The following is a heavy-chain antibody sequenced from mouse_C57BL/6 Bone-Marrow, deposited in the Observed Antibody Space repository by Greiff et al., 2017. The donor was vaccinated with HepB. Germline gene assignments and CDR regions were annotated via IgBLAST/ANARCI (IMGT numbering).Heavy chain of an antibody. J-gene: IGHJ2*01. CDR2: IYPGDGDT. V-gene: IGHV1-82*01. CDR3: ARPNYDGYYFDY. D-gene: IGHD2-4*01. Sequence: QVQLQQSGPELVKPGASVKISCKASGYAFSSSWMNWVKQRPGKGLEWIGRIYPGDGDTNYNGKFKGKATLTADKSSSTAYMQLSSLTSEDSAVYFCARPNYDGYYFDYWGQGTTLTVSS. CDR1: GYAFSSSW.